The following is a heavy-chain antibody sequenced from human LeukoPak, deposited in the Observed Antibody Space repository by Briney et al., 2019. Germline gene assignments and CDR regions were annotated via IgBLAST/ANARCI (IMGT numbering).Heavy chain of an antibody. J-gene: IGHJ3*02. D-gene: IGHD3-3*01. V-gene: IGHV3-15*01. Sequence: GGSLRLSCAASGFTFSNAWMSWVRQAPGKGLEWVGRIKSKTDGGTTDYAAPVKGRFTISGDDSKNTLYLQMNSLKTEDTAVYYCTTHLRITIFGVVIDAFDIWGQGTMVTVSS. CDR1: GFTFSNAW. CDR3: TTHLRITIFGVVIDAFDI. CDR2: IKSKTDGGTT.